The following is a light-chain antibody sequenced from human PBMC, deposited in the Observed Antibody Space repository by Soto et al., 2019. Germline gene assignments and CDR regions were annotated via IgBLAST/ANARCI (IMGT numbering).Light chain of an antibody. Sequence: EILLTQSPGTLSLSPGERATLSCRASQSVSSSYLAWYQQKPCQAPRLLIYGASTRATGIPARFSGSGSGTEFTLTISSLKSEDFAVYYCQQYNNWHTWTFGQGTKVDIK. V-gene: IGKV3-15*01. CDR2: GAS. J-gene: IGKJ1*01. CDR1: QSVSSSY. CDR3: QQYNNWHTWT.